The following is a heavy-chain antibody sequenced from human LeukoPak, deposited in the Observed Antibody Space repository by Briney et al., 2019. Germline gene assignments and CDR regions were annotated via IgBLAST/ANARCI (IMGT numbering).Heavy chain of an antibody. CDR1: GFTFDDYA. J-gene: IGHJ6*02. V-gene: IGHV3-9*01. D-gene: IGHD4-17*01. CDR3: AKDLRSIHYYGDYSEYYYYAMDV. CDR2: ISWNEIVI. Sequence: GGSLRLSCAAPGFTFDDYAMHWVRQVPGKGLEWVSGISWNEIVIDYAHSVKGRFTISRDNAKNTLYLQMDTLRAEDTALYYCAKDLRSIHYYGDYSEYYYYAMDVWGQGTTVTVSS.